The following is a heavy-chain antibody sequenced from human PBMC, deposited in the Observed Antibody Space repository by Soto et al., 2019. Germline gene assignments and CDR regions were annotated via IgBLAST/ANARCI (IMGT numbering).Heavy chain of an antibody. J-gene: IGHJ6*02. CDR2: IKQDGSEK. CDR1: GFTFSSYW. D-gene: IGHD6-13*01. CDR3: AREGYSSSWYLRSYYYGMDV. V-gene: IGHV3-7*01. Sequence: PWGSLRLSCAASGFTFSSYWMSWVRQAPGKGLEWVANIKQDGSEKYYVDSVKGRFTISRDNAKNSLYLQMNSLRAEDTAVYYCAREGYSSSWYLRSYYYGMDVWGQGTTVTVSS.